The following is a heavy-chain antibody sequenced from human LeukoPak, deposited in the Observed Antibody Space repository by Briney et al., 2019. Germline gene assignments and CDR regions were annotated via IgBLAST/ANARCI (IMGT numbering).Heavy chain of an antibody. CDR1: GFTFSSYG. J-gene: IGHJ6*04. D-gene: IGHD3-10*01. V-gene: IGHV3-30*02. Sequence: GGSLRLSCAASGFTFSSYGMHWVRQAPGKGLEWVAFIRNDGSNKYYADSVKGRFTISRDNSKNTLYLQMNSLRAEDTAVYYCAKDPATAAKYYYGSGSYTPWDVWGKGTTVTVSS. CDR3: AKDPATAAKYYYGSGSYTPWDV. CDR2: IRNDGSNK.